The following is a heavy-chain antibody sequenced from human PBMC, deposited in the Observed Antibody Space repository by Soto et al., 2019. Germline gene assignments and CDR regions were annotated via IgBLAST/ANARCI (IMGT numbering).Heavy chain of an antibody. Sequence: EVQLLESGGGLVQPGGSLRLSCAASGFTFSSYAMSWVRQAPGKGLSLVSAISGSGGSPYYADSVKGRFTISRDNSKNTLYLQMKSLRAEDTAGYYCASLDYYDSSGYYYRDYWGQGTLVTVSS. CDR1: GFTFSSYA. CDR3: ASLDYYDSSGYYYRDY. V-gene: IGHV3-23*01. CDR2: ISGSGGSP. D-gene: IGHD3-22*01. J-gene: IGHJ4*02.